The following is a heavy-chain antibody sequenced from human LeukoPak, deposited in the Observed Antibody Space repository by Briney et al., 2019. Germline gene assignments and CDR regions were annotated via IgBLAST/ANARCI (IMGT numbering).Heavy chain of an antibody. D-gene: IGHD6-13*01. CDR2: IIPIFGTA. V-gene: IGHV1-69*13. CDR3: ARDLPRAAAGREKFDY. CDR1: GGTFSSYA. J-gene: IGHJ4*02. Sequence: GASVKVSCKASGGTFSSYAISWVRQAPGQGLEWMGGIIPIFGTANYAQKFQGRVTITADESTSTAYMELSSLRSEDTAVYYCARDLPRAAAGREKFDYWGQGTLVTVSS.